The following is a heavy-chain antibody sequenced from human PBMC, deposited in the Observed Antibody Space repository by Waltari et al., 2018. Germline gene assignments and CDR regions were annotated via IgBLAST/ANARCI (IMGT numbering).Heavy chain of an antibody. Sequence: QLQLQESGPGLVKPSETLSLTCTVPGGSIISSSYYWGRIRQPPGKGRGWIGSIYYSGSTYYNPSLKSRVTISVDTSKNQFSLKLSSVTAADTAVYYCARERITILGVADYFDYWGQGTLVTVSS. CDR2: IYYSGST. V-gene: IGHV4-39*07. J-gene: IGHJ4*02. CDR3: ARERITILGVADYFDY. D-gene: IGHD3-3*01. CDR1: GGSIISSSYY.